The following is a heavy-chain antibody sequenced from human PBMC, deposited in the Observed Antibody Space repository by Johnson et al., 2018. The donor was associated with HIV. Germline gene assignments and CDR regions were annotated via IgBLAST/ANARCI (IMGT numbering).Heavy chain of an antibody. J-gene: IGHJ3*02. V-gene: IGHV3-66*01. D-gene: IGHD5-24*01. CDR1: GFAVSGYY. CDR2: LFSGGTT. Sequence: VQLVESGGGLVKPGGSLRLSCVASGFAVSGYYMSWVRQAPGKGLEWVSVLFSGGTTYYADSVNGRFTIARDNSKNTLYLQKNSLRVEDTAVYYCARACRDGYTCDAFDIWGQGTMVTVSS. CDR3: ARACRDGYTCDAFDI.